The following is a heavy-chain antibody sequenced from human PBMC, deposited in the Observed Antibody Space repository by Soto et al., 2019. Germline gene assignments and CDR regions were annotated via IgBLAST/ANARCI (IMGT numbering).Heavy chain of an antibody. CDR3: ARGLGQGPYLDY. V-gene: IGHV4-34*01. CDR2: INTSGST. CDR1: GGAFRGYY. J-gene: IGHJ4*02. Sequence: SENLSLTCAVYGGAFRGYYWRWIRQPPGKGLEGIGEINTSGSTNYNPSLKSRVTISVDTSKNQFSLKLSSVTAADTAVYYCARGLGQGPYLDYWGQGTLVTVS.